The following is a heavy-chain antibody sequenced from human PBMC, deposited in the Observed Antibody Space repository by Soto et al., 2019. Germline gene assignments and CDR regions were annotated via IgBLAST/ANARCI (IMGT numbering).Heavy chain of an antibody. CDR3: AGYSGYDSRYYYYGMDV. Sequence: ASVKVSCKASGYTFTSYAMHWVRQAPGQRLEWMGWINAGNGNAKYSQKFQGRVTITRDTSASTAYMELSSLRSEDTAVYYCAGYSGYDSRYYYYGMDVWGQGTTVTVSS. D-gene: IGHD5-12*01. J-gene: IGHJ6*02. V-gene: IGHV1-3*01. CDR1: GYTFTSYA. CDR2: INAGNGNA.